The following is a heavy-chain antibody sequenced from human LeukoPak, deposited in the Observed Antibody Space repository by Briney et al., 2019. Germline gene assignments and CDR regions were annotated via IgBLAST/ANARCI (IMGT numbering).Heavy chain of an antibody. CDR1: GGTFSSYA. D-gene: IGHD4-17*01. CDR3: ARIASDYGSTRYYYYMDV. J-gene: IGHJ6*03. V-gene: IGHV1-69*05. Sequence: ASVKVSCKASGGTFSSYAISWVRQAPGQGLEWMGGIIPIFGTANYAQKFQGRVTITTDESTSTAYMELSSLRSEDTAVYYCARIASDYGSTRYYYYMDVWGKGTTVTVSS. CDR2: IIPIFGTA.